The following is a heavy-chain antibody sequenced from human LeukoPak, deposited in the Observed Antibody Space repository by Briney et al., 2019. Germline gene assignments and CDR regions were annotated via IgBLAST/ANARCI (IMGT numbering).Heavy chain of an antibody. D-gene: IGHD3-10*01. CDR2: IYHSGST. CDR1: GGSISSSNW. V-gene: IGHV4-4*02. CDR3: AGAMVRGVTRAHYYFDY. Sequence: SGTLSLTCAVSGGSISSSNWWSWVRQPPGKGLEWIGEIYHSGSTNYNPSLKSRVTISVDKSKNQFSLKLSSVTAADTAVYYCAGAMVRGVTRAHYYFDYWGQGTLVTVSS. J-gene: IGHJ4*02.